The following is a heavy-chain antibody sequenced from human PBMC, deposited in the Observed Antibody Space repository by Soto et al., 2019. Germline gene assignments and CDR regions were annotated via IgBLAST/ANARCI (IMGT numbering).Heavy chain of an antibody. CDR3: AKSLARVLYSSSGNNWFDP. Sequence: GGSLRLSCAASGFTFSSYAMSWVRQAPGKGLEWVSAISGSGGSTYYADSVKGRFTISRDNSKSTLYLQMNSLRAEDTAVYYCAKSLARVLYSSSGNNWFDPWGQGTLVTVSS. D-gene: IGHD6-6*01. V-gene: IGHV3-23*01. CDR1: GFTFSSYA. J-gene: IGHJ5*02. CDR2: ISGSGGST.